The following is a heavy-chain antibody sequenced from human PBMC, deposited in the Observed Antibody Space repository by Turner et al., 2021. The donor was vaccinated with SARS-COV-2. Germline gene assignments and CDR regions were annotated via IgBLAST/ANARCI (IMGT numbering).Heavy chain of an antibody. V-gene: IGHV1-18*01. D-gene: IGHD3-10*01. CDR3: ARDNWGSDTYYKAFDM. J-gene: IGHJ3*02. CDR1: GYTFTNYG. Sequence: QVQQVQSGAEVKKSGASMKVSCKAAGYTFTNYGISWVRQAPGQGLEWMGWISTFNGNTDYAQKVQGRVTMTTDTSTNTAYMELRSLSSDDTALYYCARDNWGSDTYYKAFDMWGQGTMVTVSS. CDR2: ISTFNGNT.